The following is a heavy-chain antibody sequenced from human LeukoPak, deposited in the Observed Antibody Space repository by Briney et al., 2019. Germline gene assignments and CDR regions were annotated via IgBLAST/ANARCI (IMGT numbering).Heavy chain of an antibody. CDR3: AKDSPELTIQH. V-gene: IGHV3-30*18. CDR2: ISYDGSNK. CDR1: GFTFDDYG. D-gene: IGHD1-26*01. Sequence: GGSLRLSCAASGFTFDDYGMHWVRQAPGKGLEWVAVISYDGSNKYYADSVKGRFTISRDNSKNTLYLQMNSLRAEDTAVYYCAKDSPELTIQHWGQGTLVTVSS. J-gene: IGHJ1*01.